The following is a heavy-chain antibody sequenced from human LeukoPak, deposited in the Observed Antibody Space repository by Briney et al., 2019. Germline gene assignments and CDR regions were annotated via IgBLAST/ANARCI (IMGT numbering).Heavy chain of an antibody. CDR3: ATSYMTTDAFDI. D-gene: IGHD4-17*01. CDR1: GYTLTELS. V-gene: IGHV1-24*01. Sequence: ASVKVSCKVSGYTLTELSMHWVRQAPGKGLEWMGGFDPEDGKTIYEQKFQGRVTMTEDTFRDTAYMELSSLTSEDTAVYYCATSYMTTDAFDIWGQGTVVTVSS. J-gene: IGHJ3*02. CDR2: FDPEDGKT.